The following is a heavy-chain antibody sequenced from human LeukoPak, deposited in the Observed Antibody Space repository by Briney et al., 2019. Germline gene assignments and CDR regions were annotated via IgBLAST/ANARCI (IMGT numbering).Heavy chain of an antibody. CDR3: AAGAHSNYWSGDSFDY. CDR1: GFTFTSSA. D-gene: IGHD4-11*01. CDR2: IVVGSGNT. J-gene: IGHJ4*02. V-gene: IGHV1-58*02. Sequence: SVNVSCKASGFTFTSSAMQWVRQARGQRLEWIGWIVVGSGNTNYAQKFQERVTITRDMSTSTAYMELSSLRSEDTAVYYCAAGAHSNYWSGDSFDYWGQGTLVTVSS.